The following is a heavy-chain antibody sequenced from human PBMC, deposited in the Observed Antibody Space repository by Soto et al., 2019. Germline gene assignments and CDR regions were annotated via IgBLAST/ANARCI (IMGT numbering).Heavy chain of an antibody. J-gene: IGHJ4*02. Sequence: GGSLRLSCAASGFTFNDYWVSWVRQAPGKGLEWVATIKQDGSEEYYVHSVKGRFTISRDNAKNSLYLQMNSLRAEDTAVYYCARGAYYYDSSGLSYWGQGTLVTVSS. CDR1: GFTFNDYW. V-gene: IGHV3-7*01. CDR2: IKQDGSEE. CDR3: ARGAYYYDSSGLSY. D-gene: IGHD3-22*01.